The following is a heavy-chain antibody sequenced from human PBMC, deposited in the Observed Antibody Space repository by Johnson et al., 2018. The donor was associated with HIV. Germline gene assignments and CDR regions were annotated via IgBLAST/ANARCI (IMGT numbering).Heavy chain of an antibody. V-gene: IGHV3-30-3*02. J-gene: IGHJ3*02. D-gene: IGHD4-17*01. CDR3: AKDPSTVTTFYAFDI. CDR2: ISYDGSNK. Sequence: ISYDGSNKFYADSVKGRFTISRDNSKNTLYLQMNSLRADDTAVYYCAKDPSTVTTFYAFDIWGQGTMVTVSS.